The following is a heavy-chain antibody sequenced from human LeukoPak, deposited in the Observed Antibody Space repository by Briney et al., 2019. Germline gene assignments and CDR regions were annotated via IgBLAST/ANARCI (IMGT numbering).Heavy chain of an antibody. D-gene: IGHD3-10*01. CDR3: AKDELWFGELLNDAFDI. CDR1: GFTFSNFA. Sequence: SGGSLRLSCAASGFTFSNFAMSWVRQAPGKGLEWVSGISGSGGSTYYADSVKGRFTISRDNSKNTLYLQMNSLRAEDTAVYYCAKDELWFGELLNDAFDIWGQGTMVTVSS. CDR2: ISGSGGST. V-gene: IGHV3-23*01. J-gene: IGHJ3*02.